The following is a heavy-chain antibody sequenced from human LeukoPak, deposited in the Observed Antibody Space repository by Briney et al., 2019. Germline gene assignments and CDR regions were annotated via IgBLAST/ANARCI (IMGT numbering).Heavy chain of an antibody. J-gene: IGHJ4*02. D-gene: IGHD5-18*01. V-gene: IGHV1-8*03. CDR1: GYTFTGYY. Sequence: GASVKVSCKASGYTFTGYYMHWVRQAPGQGLEWMGWINPNSGNTGYAQKFQGRVTITRNTSISTAYMELSSLRSEDTAVYYCARGRIRYSYGYSDYWGQGTLVTVSS. CDR3: ARGRIRYSYGYSDY. CDR2: INPNSGNT.